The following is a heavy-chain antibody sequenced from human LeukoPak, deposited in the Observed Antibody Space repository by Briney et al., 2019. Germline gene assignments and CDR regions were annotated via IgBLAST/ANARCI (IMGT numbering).Heavy chain of an antibody. CDR2: IYYSGNT. Sequence: SETLSLACSVSGGSIRSTTYYWGWIRQPPGKGLEWIGSIYYSGNTYYSPSLMSRVTISVDTSKNQFSLNLSSVTAADTAVYYCARAPHFFDTSGSRYYFDYWGQGALVTVSS. CDR1: GGSIRSTTYY. D-gene: IGHD3-22*01. CDR3: ARAPHFFDTSGSRYYFDY. V-gene: IGHV4-39*07. J-gene: IGHJ4*02.